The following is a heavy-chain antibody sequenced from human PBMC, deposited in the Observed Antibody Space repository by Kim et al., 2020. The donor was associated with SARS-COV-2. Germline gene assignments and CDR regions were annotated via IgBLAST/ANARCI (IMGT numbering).Heavy chain of an antibody. J-gene: IGHJ6*01. D-gene: IGHD2-2*02. CDR1: GFTFGAYA. CDR2: IILNSGSK. Sequence: GGSLRLSCAASGFTFGAYAMPWVRQAPGKGLEWVAGIILNSGSKGYAASVKGRFTFSITNAKTLPSLQMNVLRAETPAFYSCRNVLYPYCARVYG. V-gene: IGHV3-9*01. CDR3: RNVLYPYCARVYG.